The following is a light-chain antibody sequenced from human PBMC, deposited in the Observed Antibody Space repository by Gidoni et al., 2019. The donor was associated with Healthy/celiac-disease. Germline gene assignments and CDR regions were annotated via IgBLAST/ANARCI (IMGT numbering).Light chain of an antibody. V-gene: IGKV3-11*01. CDR3: QQRSNWPPSLT. J-gene: IGKJ4*01. CDR2: DAS. CDR1: QSVSSY. Sequence: IVLTQSPATLSLSPGERATLSCRASQSVSSYLAWYQQKPGQAPRLLIYDASKRATGIPARFSGSGSGTDFTLTISSLEPEDVAVYYCQQRSNWPPSLTFGGGTKVEIK.